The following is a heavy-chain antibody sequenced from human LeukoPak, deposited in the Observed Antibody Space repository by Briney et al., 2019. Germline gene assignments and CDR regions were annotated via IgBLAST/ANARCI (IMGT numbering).Heavy chain of an antibody. V-gene: IGHV1-2*06. CDR1: GYTFTGYY. CDR3: ARVFARSGEVSGSYYYY. CDR2: INPNSGGT. J-gene: IGHJ4*02. Sequence: GASVKVSCKASGYTFTGYYMHWVRQAPGQGLEWMGRINPNSGGTNYAQKFQGRVTITTDESTSTAYMELSSLRSEDTAVYYCARVFARSGEVSGSYYYYWGQGTLVTVSS. D-gene: IGHD1-26*01.